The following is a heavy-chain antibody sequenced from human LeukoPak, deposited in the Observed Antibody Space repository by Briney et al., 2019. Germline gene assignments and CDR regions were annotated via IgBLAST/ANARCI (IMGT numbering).Heavy chain of an antibody. CDR2: IYSGGGT. CDR3: ARLRTNFFDY. J-gene: IGHJ4*02. CDR1: GFTVSNNY. D-gene: IGHD1-7*01. V-gene: IGHV3-66*01. Sequence: GGSLRLSCAVSGFTVSNNYMSWVRQAPGKGLEWVSIIYSGGGTYCADSVKGRFTISRDNSKNTLYLQMNSLRAEDTAVYYCARLRTNFFDYWGQGILVTVSS.